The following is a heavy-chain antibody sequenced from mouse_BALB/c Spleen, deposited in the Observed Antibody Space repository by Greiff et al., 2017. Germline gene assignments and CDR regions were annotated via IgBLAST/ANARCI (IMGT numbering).Heavy chain of an antibody. D-gene: IGHD2-1*01. CDR1: GYAFSSSW. CDR3: ARNYYSFDAMDY. J-gene: IGHJ4*01. V-gene: IGHV1-82*01. CDR2: IYPGDGDT. Sequence: VQLQQSGPELVKPGASVKISCKASGYAFSSSWLNWVKQRPGQGLEWIGRIYPGDGDTNYNGKFKGKATLTADKSSSTAYMQLSSLTSVDSAVYFCARNYYSFDAMDYWGQGTSVTVSS.